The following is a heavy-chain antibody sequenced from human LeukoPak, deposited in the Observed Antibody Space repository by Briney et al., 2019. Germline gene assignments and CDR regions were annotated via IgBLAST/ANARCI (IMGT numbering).Heavy chain of an antibody. J-gene: IGHJ4*02. Sequence: GGSLRLSCAASGFTFSNVWMSWVGQAPGKGLEWVGRIKSKADGGTTDYAAPVKGRFTISRDDSKNTLYLQMNSLKTEDTAVYFCTTPGTYYDILTGYPLTRFWGQGTLVTVSS. CDR2: IKSKADGGTT. V-gene: IGHV3-15*01. D-gene: IGHD3-9*01. CDR1: GFTFSNVW. CDR3: TTPGTYYDILTGYPLTRF.